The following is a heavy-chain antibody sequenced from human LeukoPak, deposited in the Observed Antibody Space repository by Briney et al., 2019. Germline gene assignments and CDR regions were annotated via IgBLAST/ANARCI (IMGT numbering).Heavy chain of an antibody. V-gene: IGHV4-34*01. D-gene: IGHD3-10*01. J-gene: IGHJ4*02. CDR2: INHSGST. CDR1: GGSFSGYY. Sequence: PSETLSLTCAVYGGSFSGYYWSWIRQPPGKGLEWIGEINHSGSTNYNPSLKSRVTISVDTSKNQFSLKLSSVTAADTAVYYCARRKATYYYGSGSYLPFDYWGQGTLVTVSS. CDR3: ARRKATYYYGSGSYLPFDY.